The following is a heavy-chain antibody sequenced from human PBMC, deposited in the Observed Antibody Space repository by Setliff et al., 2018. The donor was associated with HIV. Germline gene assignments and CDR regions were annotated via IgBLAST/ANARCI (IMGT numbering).Heavy chain of an antibody. J-gene: IGHJ3*02. CDR3: ASAGAWQRNALDI. CDR1: GYTFTRHY. D-gene: IGHD5-12*01. Sequence: ASVKVSCKASGYTFTRHYMHWVRQAPGQGLEWMGVINPTGGSTRNTQKFQGRVAMTRDTSTSTVYMELSSLRSEDTAVYYCASAGAWQRNALDIWGQGTMVTVSS. V-gene: IGHV1-46*01. CDR2: INPTGGST.